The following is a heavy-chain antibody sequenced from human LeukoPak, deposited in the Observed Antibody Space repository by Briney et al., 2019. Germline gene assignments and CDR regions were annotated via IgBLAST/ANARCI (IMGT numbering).Heavy chain of an antibody. V-gene: IGHV4-39*01. CDR2: IYYSGST. CDR3: ARWNPLSSGWPFDY. J-gene: IGHJ4*02. Sequence: PSETLSLTCTVSGGSISSSSYYWGWIRQPPGKGLEWIGSIYYSGSTYYNPPLKSRVTISVDTSKNQFSLKLSSVTAADTAVYYCARWNPLSSGWPFDYWGQGTLVTVSS. CDR1: GGSISSSSYY. D-gene: IGHD6-19*01.